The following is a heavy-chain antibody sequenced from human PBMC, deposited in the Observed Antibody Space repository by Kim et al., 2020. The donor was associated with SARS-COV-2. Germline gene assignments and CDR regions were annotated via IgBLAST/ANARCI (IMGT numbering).Heavy chain of an antibody. V-gene: IGHV3-7*01. Sequence: GGSLRLSCAASGFTFSSYGMTWVRQAPGKGLEWVANIKQDGNQKYYVDSVKGRFTISRDNAKNSLYLQMNSVRAEDTAVYYCARDGDLYSSGKDAFDIWGQGTMVTVSS. CDR1: GFTFSSYG. D-gene: IGHD6-19*01. CDR3: ARDGDLYSSGKDAFDI. J-gene: IGHJ3*02. CDR2: IKQDGNQK.